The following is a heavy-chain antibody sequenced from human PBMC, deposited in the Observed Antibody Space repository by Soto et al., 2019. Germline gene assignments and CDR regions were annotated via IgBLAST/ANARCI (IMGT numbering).Heavy chain of an antibody. Sequence: GESLKISCKASGYTFTSYWIVWVRQMPGKGLEWMGIIYPEDSETKYSPAFEGQVTISADKSIDTAYLQWSSLQASDTAMYYCARSRSLRFQDYTRLHPWGPGTQVTVSS. CDR3: ARSRSLRFQDYTRLHP. D-gene: IGHD5-12*01. CDR2: IYPEDSET. CDR1: GYTFTSYW. J-gene: IGHJ5*02. V-gene: IGHV5-51*01.